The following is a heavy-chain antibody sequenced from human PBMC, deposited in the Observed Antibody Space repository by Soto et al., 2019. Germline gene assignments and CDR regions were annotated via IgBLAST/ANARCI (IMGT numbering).Heavy chain of an antibody. CDR3: TAEDYSSGTINDP. V-gene: IGHV1-58*01. Sequence: SVKVSCKASGFTFTSSAVQWVRQARGQRLEWIGWIVVGSGNTNYAHKFQERVTITRDMSTSTAYMELSSLRSEDTAVCYCTAEDYSSGTINDPWGQGTLVTV. CDR2: IVVGSGNT. J-gene: IGHJ5*02. D-gene: IGHD6-19*01. CDR1: GFTFTSSA.